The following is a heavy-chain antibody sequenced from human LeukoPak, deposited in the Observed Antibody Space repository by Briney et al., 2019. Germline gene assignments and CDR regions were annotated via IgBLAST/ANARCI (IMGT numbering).Heavy chain of an antibody. V-gene: IGHV3-21*01. CDR3: ARDLYSGSYFGDFDY. Sequence: ICSSSSYIYYADSVKGRFTISRDKAKNSLYLQMNSLRAEDTAVYYCARDLYSGSYFGDFDYWGQGTLVTVSS. D-gene: IGHD1-26*01. J-gene: IGHJ4*02. CDR2: ICSSSSYI.